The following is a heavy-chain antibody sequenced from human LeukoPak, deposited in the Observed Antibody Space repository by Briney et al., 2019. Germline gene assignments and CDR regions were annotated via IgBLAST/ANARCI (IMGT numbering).Heavy chain of an antibody. CDR2: ISSSSSYI. J-gene: IGHJ6*03. Sequence: GGSLRLSCVASGFSFTTYGMSWVRQAPGKGLEWVSSISSSSSYIYYADSVKGRFTISRDNAKNSLYLQMNSLRAEDTAVYYCARSPCGGDCYSLEDYYMDVWGKGTTVTVSS. V-gene: IGHV3-21*01. D-gene: IGHD2-21*02. CDR3: ARSPCGGDCYSLEDYYMDV. CDR1: GFSFTTYG.